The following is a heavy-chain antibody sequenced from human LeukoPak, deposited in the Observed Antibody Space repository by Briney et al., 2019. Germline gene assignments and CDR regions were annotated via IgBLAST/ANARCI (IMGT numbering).Heavy chain of an antibody. D-gene: IGHD3-10*01. CDR2: ISGSGDST. CDR1: GFTFSSYA. CDR3: AKETYYYGSGSYDY. Sequence: GGSLRLSCAASGFTFSSYAMSWVRQAPGKGLEWVSAISGSGDSTYYADSVKGRFTISRDNSKNTLYLQMNSLRAEDTAVYYCAKETYYYGSGSYDYWGQGTLVTVSS. V-gene: IGHV3-23*01. J-gene: IGHJ4*02.